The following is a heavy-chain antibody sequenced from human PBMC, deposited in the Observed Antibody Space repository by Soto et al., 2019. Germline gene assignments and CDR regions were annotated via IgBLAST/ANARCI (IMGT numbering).Heavy chain of an antibody. CDR2: ISAYNGNT. J-gene: IGHJ6*02. CDR1: GYTFTSYG. D-gene: IGHD1-26*01. V-gene: IGHV1-18*01. Sequence: QVQLVQSGAEVKKPGASVKVSCKASGYTFTSYGISWVRQAPGQGLEWMGWISAYNGNTNYAQKLQGRVTMTTDTSTSTAYMEMRSLRSDDTAVYYCARDSGSYYYYYGMDVWGQGTTVTVSS. CDR3: ARDSGSYYYYYGMDV.